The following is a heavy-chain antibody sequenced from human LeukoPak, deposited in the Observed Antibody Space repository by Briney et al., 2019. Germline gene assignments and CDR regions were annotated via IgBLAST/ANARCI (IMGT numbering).Heavy chain of an antibody. D-gene: IGHD3-10*01. V-gene: IGHV4-39*01. CDR2: IYYSGST. J-gene: IGHJ4*02. CDR3: ARMPSITRGYFDY. Sequence: SQTLSLTCAVSGGSISSSSYYWGWIRQPPGKGLEWIGSIYYSGSTYCNPSLKSRVTISVDTSKNQFSLKLSSVTAADTAVYYCARMPSITRGYFDYWGQGTLVTVSS. CDR1: GGSISSSSYY.